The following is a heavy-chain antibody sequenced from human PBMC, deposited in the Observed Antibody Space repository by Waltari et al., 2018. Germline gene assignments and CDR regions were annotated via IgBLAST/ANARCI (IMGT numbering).Heavy chain of an antibody. Sequence: QVQLVESGGGVVQPGGSLRLSCAASGFTFSSSVMHWVRQAPGKGLEWVAAISYDGGNEVYADSVKGRFTVSRDSSKNTLYLQMNSLRAEDTAVYYCGREDYGSGADAFDIWGQGTTVIVSS. J-gene: IGHJ3*02. CDR1: GFTFSSSV. D-gene: IGHD2-15*01. CDR2: ISYDGGNE. CDR3: GREDYGSGADAFDI. V-gene: IGHV3-30*01.